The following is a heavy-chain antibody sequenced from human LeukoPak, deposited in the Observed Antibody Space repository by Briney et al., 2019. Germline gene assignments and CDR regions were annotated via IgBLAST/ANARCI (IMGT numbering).Heavy chain of an antibody. CDR2: ISYDGRNK. CDR3: AKGPLRGTAAAIDY. Sequence: PGGSLRLSCAASGLSFGFYAMSWVRQAPGKGLEWVAVISYDGRNKHYPDSVKGRFTISRDISTDTLWLQMDSLRTEDTAVYYCAKGPLRGTAAAIDYWGQGTLVTVSS. CDR1: GLSFGFYA. J-gene: IGHJ4*02. V-gene: IGHV3-30*18. D-gene: IGHD2-2*01.